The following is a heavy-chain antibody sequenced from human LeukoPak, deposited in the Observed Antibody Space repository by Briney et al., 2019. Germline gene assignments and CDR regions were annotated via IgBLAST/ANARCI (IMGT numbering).Heavy chain of an antibody. CDR3: ARDPTHYYDSSGYQRDY. J-gene: IGHJ4*02. CDR1: GFTFSSYW. CDR2: IKQDGSEK. D-gene: IGHD3-22*01. V-gene: IGHV3-7*01. Sequence: PGGSLRLSCAASGFTFSSYWMSWVRQAPGKGLEWVANIKQDGSEKYYVDSVKGRFTISRDNAKNSLYLQMNSLRAEDTAVYYCARDPTHYYDSSGYQRDYWGQGTLVTVSS.